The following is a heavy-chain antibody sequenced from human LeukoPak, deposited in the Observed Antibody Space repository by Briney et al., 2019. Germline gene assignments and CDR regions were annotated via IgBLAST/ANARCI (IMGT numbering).Heavy chain of an antibody. D-gene: IGHD3-9*01. J-gene: IGHJ4*02. CDR2: IYYSGST. CDR1: GGSISSSSYY. CDR3: LLTGYYLYYFDY. V-gene: IGHV4-39*01. Sequence: PSETLSLTCTVSGGSISSSSYYWGWIRQPPGKGLEWIGSIYYSGSTYYNPPLKSRVTISVDTSKNQFSLKLSSVTAADTAVYYCLLTGYYLYYFDYWGQGTLVTVSS.